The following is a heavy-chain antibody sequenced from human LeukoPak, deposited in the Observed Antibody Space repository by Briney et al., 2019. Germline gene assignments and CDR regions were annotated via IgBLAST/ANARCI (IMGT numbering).Heavy chain of an antibody. CDR3: AKEVDDYVWGSYRLYYFDY. V-gene: IGHV3-23*01. Sequence: GGSLRLSCAASGFTFSSYAMSWVRQAPGKGLGWVSAISGSGGSTYYADSVKGRFTISRDNSKNTLYLQMNSLRAEDTAVYYCAKEVDDYVWGSYRLYYFDYWGQGTLVTVSS. CDR1: GFTFSSYA. D-gene: IGHD3-16*02. J-gene: IGHJ4*02. CDR2: ISGSGGST.